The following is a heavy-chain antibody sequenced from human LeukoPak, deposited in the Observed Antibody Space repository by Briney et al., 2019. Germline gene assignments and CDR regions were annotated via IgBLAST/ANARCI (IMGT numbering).Heavy chain of an antibody. V-gene: IGHV4-34*01. CDR3: ARGRQDVTMIVVVMTAVSYYLDV. Sequence: SETLSLTCAVYGGSFSDYSWTWIRQPPGKGLEWIGEINHSGGTNHNPSLMSRVIMSVDTSKNQISLKVSSVTAADTAVYYCARGRQDVTMIVVVMTAVSYYLDVWGKGTTVTVS. J-gene: IGHJ6*03. CDR1: GGSFSDYS. D-gene: IGHD3-22*01. CDR2: INHSGGT.